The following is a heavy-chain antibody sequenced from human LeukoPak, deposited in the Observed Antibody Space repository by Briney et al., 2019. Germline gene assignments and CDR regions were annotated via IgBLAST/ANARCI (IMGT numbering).Heavy chain of an antibody. CDR3: AKGRSFDSSGYEFDF. Sequence: GRSLTVSCAASGFTFSSYGMHWVRQAPGKGLEWVAVMSYDGSHISYVDSVKGRFTISRDDSKSTLFLQMNSLRGDDTAVYYCAKGRSFDSSGYEFDFWGQGTLVTVSS. CDR2: MSYDGSHI. J-gene: IGHJ4*02. V-gene: IGHV3-30*18. D-gene: IGHD3-22*01. CDR1: GFTFSSYG.